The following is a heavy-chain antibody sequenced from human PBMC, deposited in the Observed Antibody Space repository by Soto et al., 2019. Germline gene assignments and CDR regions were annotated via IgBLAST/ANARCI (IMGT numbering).Heavy chain of an antibody. CDR3: GRDGYCSGGSCYSVRWFDP. D-gene: IGHD2-15*01. Sequence: GPSVKVSCKASGYTFTSYGISWVRQAPGQGLEWMGWISAYNGNTNYAQKLQGRVTMTTDTSTSTAYMELRSLRSDDTAVYYCGRDGYCSGGSCYSVRWFDPWGQGTLVTVSS. CDR2: ISAYNGNT. J-gene: IGHJ5*02. V-gene: IGHV1-18*01. CDR1: GYTFTSYG.